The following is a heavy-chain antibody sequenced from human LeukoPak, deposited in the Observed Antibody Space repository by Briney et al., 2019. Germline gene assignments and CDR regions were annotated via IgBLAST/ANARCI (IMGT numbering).Heavy chain of an antibody. J-gene: IGHJ3*02. CDR1: GFTFSSYS. Sequence: GGSLRLSCAASGFTFSSYSMNWVRQAPGKGLEWVSSISSSSSYIYYADPVKGRLTISRDNAKNSLYLQMNSLRAEDTAVYYCASDGDRSGYTFDIWGQGTMVTVSS. CDR2: ISSSSSYI. D-gene: IGHD3-22*01. V-gene: IGHV3-21*01. CDR3: ASDGDRSGYTFDI.